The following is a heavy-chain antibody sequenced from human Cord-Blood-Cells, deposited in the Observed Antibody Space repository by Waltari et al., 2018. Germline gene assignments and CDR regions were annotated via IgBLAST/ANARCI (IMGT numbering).Heavy chain of an antibody. CDR1: GYTFTDYY. Sequence: EVKLVQSEAEVKQPGATVKISCQVSGYTFTDYYMQLVQQSPGKGLEWVGLVNTEDGEKTYGEKSQGRVTITADTSTDTAYMELSSLTSADTAVYYWATVSVGATTVFWGQGTLVTVSS. CDR3: ATVSVGATTVF. J-gene: IGHJ4*02. V-gene: IGHV1-69-2*01. CDR2: VNTEDGEK. D-gene: IGHD1-26*01.